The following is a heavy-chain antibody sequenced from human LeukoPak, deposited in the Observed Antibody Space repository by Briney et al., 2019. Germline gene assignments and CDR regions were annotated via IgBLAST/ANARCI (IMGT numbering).Heavy chain of an antibody. J-gene: IGHJ4*02. CDR1: GGSISSGGYY. CDR2: IYYSGIT. Sequence: PSETLSLTCTVSGGSISSGGYYWSWIRQHPGKGLEWIGYIYYSGITYYNPSLKSRVTISVDTSKNQFSLKLSSVTAADTAVYYCARDSSGYSSLDYWGQGTLVTVSS. V-gene: IGHV4-31*03. D-gene: IGHD3-22*01. CDR3: ARDSSGYSSLDY.